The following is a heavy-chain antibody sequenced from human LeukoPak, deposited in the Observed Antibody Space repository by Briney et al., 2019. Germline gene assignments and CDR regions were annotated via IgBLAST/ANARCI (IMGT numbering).Heavy chain of an antibody. CDR3: ARAHYYDRTIPGTFDY. V-gene: IGHV3-20*04. Sequence: GGSLRLSCAVSGFTFDDYGMSWVRQAPGKGLEWVSGINWNGGSTGYADSVKGRFTISRDNAKNSLYLQMNSLRAEDTALYYCARAHYYDRTIPGTFDYWGQGTLVTVSS. J-gene: IGHJ4*02. CDR1: GFTFDDYG. D-gene: IGHD3-22*01. CDR2: INWNGGST.